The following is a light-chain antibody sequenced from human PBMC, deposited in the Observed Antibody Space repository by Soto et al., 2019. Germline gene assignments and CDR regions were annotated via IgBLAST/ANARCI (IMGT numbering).Light chain of an antibody. Sequence: VLTQTPGPLSVSTGERATLSCRASQSVSSNLAWYQQRPGQAPRLLIYDASYRATGIPARFSGSGSGTDFTLTISSLEPEDFAVYYCQHRFNWPWTVGQGTKVDIK. CDR2: DAS. J-gene: IGKJ1*01. V-gene: IGKV3-11*01. CDR3: QHRFNWPWT. CDR1: QSVSSN.